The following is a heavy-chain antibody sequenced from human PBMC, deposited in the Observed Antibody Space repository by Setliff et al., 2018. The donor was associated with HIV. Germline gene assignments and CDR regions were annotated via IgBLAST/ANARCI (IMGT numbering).Heavy chain of an antibody. CDR3: ARGSPLLWFGELPDY. CDR2: IYHTGSS. J-gene: IGHJ4*02. D-gene: IGHD3-10*01. Sequence: SETLSLTCDVSGFSISSRYYWGWIRQSPGKGLEWIGNIYHTGSSYYNPSLNDRATISLDTSKNQFSLKLNSVTAADTAVYYCARGSPLLWFGELPDYWGQGTLVTVSS. V-gene: IGHV4-38-2*01. CDR1: GFSISSRYY.